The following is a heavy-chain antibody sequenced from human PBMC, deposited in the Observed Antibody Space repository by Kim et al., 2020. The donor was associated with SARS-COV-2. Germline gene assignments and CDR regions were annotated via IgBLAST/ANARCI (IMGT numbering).Heavy chain of an antibody. CDR1: GGSISSYY. Sequence: SETLSLTCTVSGGSISSYYWSWIRQPPGKGLEWIGYIYYSGSTNYNPSLKSRVTISVDTSKNQFSLKLSSVTAADTAVYYCARVVGAVAGYWYFDLWGRGTLVTVSS. CDR3: ARVVGAVAGYWYFDL. D-gene: IGHD6-19*01. CDR2: IYYSGST. J-gene: IGHJ2*01. V-gene: IGHV4-59*01.